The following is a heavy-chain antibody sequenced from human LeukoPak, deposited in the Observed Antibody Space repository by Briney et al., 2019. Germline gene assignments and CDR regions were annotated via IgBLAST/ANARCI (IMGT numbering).Heavy chain of an antibody. V-gene: IGHV4-59*08. Sequence: SETLSLTCTVSGGPINSHYWSWIRQPPGKGLEWIGYIYYSGSTDYNPSLKSRVTISLDTSKNQFSLKLSSVTAADTAVYYCARHLRGYSYGPFDSWGQGILVTVSS. CDR2: IYYSGST. J-gene: IGHJ4*02. CDR3: ARHLRGYSYGPFDS. CDR1: GGPINSHY. D-gene: IGHD5-18*01.